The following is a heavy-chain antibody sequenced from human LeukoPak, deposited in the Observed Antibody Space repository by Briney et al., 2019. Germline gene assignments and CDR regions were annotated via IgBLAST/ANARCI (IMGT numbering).Heavy chain of an antibody. Sequence: ASVKVSCRASGGTFSSYAISWVRQAPGQGLEWMGGIIPIFGTANYAQKFQGRVTITTDESTSTAYMELSSLRSEDTAVYYCARDAGGSTSGDYYYMDVWGKGITVTVSS. V-gene: IGHV1-69*05. D-gene: IGHD2-2*01. CDR2: IIPIFGTA. J-gene: IGHJ6*03. CDR3: ARDAGGSTSGDYYYMDV. CDR1: GGTFSSYA.